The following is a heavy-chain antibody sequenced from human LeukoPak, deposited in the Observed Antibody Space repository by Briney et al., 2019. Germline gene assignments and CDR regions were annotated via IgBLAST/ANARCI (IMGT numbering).Heavy chain of an antibody. D-gene: IGHD3-22*01. V-gene: IGHV1-69*13. Sequence: SVKVSCKASGGTFISYAISWVRQAPGQGLEWMGGIIPIFGTANYAQKFQGRVTITADESTSTAYMELSSLRSEDTAVYYCARVRAPIYYYDSSGYFTFDYWGQGTLVTVSS. CDR1: GGTFISYA. CDR3: ARVRAPIYYYDSSGYFTFDY. CDR2: IIPIFGTA. J-gene: IGHJ4*02.